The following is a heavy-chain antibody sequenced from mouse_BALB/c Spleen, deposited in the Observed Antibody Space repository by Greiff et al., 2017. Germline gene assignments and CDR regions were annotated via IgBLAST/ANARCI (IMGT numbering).Heavy chain of an antibody. CDR3: ARGELGGYYAMDY. J-gene: IGHJ4*01. D-gene: IGHD1-1*02. Sequence: QVQLKESGAELVKPGASVKISCKATGYTFSSYWIEWVKQRPGHGLEWIGEILPGSGSTNYNEKFKGKATFTADTSSNTAYMQLSSLTSDDSAVYYCARGELGGYYAMDYWGQGTSVTVSS. CDR1: GYTFSSYW. V-gene: IGHV1-9*01. CDR2: ILPGSGST.